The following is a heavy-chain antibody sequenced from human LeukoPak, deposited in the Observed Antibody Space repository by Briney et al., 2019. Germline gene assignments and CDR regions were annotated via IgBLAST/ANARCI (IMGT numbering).Heavy chain of an antibody. Sequence: ASVKVSCKVSGYTLTELSMHWVQQAPGQGLEWMGIINPSGGSTSYAQKFQGRVTMTRDMSTSTVYMELSSLRSEDTAVYYCARVVGAFTDYWGQGTLVTVSS. CDR1: GYTLTELS. V-gene: IGHV1-46*01. CDR2: INPSGGST. CDR3: ARVVGAFTDY. D-gene: IGHD2-15*01. J-gene: IGHJ4*02.